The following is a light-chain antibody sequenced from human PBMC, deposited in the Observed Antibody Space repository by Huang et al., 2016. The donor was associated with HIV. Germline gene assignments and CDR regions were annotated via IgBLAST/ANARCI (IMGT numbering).Light chain of an antibody. V-gene: IGKV3-15*01. CDR3: QQYNNWPPWT. J-gene: IGKJ1*01. Sequence: EIVMTQSPATLSVSPGERATLSCRASQSITSNLAWYQQKPGQAPRRLIYAASTWATGIPARFSGSGSGTEFTLAISSLQSEDFAVYYCQQYNNWPPWTFGQGTKVEIK. CDR1: QSITSN. CDR2: AAS.